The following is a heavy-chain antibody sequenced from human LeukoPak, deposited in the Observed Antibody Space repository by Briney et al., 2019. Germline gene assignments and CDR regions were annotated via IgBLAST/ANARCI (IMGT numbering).Heavy chain of an antibody. CDR3: AKERSGDPGGEEVFGAAPYDY. CDR1: GFNFSNYE. CDR2: MSRCGITI. V-gene: IGHV3-48*03. D-gene: IGHD3-3*01. J-gene: IGHJ4*02. Sequence: GGSLRLPCAASGFNFSNYEMNWIPHAPGRALEWISAMSRCGITIYYADSVKGRFTISRDDARNSVFLQMTSLRPDDTAIYYCAKERSGDPGGEEVFGAAPYDYWGQGALVIVSS.